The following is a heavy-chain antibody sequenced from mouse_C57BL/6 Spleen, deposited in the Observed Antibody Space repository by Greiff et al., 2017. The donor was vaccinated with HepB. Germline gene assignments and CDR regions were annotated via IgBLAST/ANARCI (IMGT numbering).Heavy chain of an antibody. Sequence: EVQVVESGGGLVQPGGSLSLSCAASGFTFTDYYMSWVRQPPGKALEWLGFIRNKANGYTTEYSASVKGRFTISRDNSQSILYLQMNALRAEDSATYYCARGRPYAMDYWGQGTSVTVSS. CDR3: ARGRPYAMDY. CDR1: GFTFTDYY. J-gene: IGHJ4*01. CDR2: IRNKANGYTT. V-gene: IGHV7-3*01. D-gene: IGHD1-2*01.